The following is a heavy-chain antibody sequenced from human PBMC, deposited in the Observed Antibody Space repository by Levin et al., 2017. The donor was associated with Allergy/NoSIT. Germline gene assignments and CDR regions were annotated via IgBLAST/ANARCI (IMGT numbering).Heavy chain of an antibody. CDR3: ARSYCSGGSCYIYYDGMDV. V-gene: IGHV3-20*01. CDR1: GFTFDDYG. CDR2: INWNGGST. D-gene: IGHD2-15*01. J-gene: IGHJ6*02. Sequence: RAGGSLRLSCAASGFTFDDYGMSWVRQAPGKGLEWVSGINWNGGSTGYADSVKGRFTISRDNAKNSLYLQMNSLRAEDTALYHCARSYCSGGSCYIYYDGMDVWGQGTTVTVSS.